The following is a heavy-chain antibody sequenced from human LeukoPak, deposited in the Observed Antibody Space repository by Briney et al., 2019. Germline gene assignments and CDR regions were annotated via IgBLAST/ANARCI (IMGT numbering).Heavy chain of an antibody. D-gene: IGHD3-3*01. J-gene: IGHJ6*02. Sequence: GGSLRLSCAASGFAISTYAMAWVRQAPGKGLEWVSSISSSSSYIYYADSVKGRFTISRDNAKNSLYLQMNSLRAEDTAVYYCARVGVLRFLEWFMDVWGQGTTVTVSS. V-gene: IGHV3-21*01. CDR3: ARVGVLRFLEWFMDV. CDR2: ISSSSSYI. CDR1: GFAISTYA.